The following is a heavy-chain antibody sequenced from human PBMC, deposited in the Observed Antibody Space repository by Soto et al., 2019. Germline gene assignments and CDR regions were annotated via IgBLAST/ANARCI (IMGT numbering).Heavy chain of an antibody. Sequence: SETLSLTCAVYGGSFSGYYWSWIRQPPGKGLEWIGEINHSGSTNYNPSLKSRVTISVDTSRNQFSLKLSSVTAADTAVYYCAREWIYSWDGSGGWPFSFWSQRTMVPVSS. CDR1: GGSFSGYY. V-gene: IGHV4-34*01. CDR3: AREWIYSWDGSGGWPFSF. D-gene: IGHD6-19*01. CDR2: INHSGST. J-gene: IGHJ3*01.